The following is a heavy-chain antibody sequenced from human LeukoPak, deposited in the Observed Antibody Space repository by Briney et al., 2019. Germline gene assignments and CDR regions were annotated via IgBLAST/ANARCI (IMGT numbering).Heavy chain of an antibody. J-gene: IGHJ4*02. D-gene: IGHD3-22*01. CDR1: GGTFSSYA. Sequence: SVKVSCKASGGTFSSYAISWVRQASGQGLEWMGGIIPIFGTANYAQKFQGRVTITTDESTSTAYMELSSLRSEDTAVYYCAREHYYDSSGYSFDYWGQGTLVTVSS. V-gene: IGHV1-69*05. CDR3: AREHYYDSSGYSFDY. CDR2: IIPIFGTA.